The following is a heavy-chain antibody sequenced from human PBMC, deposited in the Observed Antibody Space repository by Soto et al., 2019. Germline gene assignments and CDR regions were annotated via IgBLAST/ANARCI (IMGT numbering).Heavy chain of an antibody. J-gene: IGHJ6*03. CDR2: INPNSGGT. D-gene: IGHD2-21*01. V-gene: IGHV1-2*04. Sequence: GASVKVSCKASGYTFTDYYIHWVRQAPGQGLEWMGWINPNSGGTIYAQKSQGWVTMTRDTSISTAYMEVSRLRSDDAAVYYCAGGVSVIYYYYYMDVWGKGTTVTVSS. CDR1: GYTFTDYY. CDR3: AGGVSVIYYYYYMDV.